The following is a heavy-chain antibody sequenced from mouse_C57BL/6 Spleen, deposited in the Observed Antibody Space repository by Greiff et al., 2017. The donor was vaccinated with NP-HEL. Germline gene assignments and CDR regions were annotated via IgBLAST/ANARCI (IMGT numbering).Heavy chain of an antibody. J-gene: IGHJ3*01. V-gene: IGHV5-17*01. CDR3: ARNSFAY. Sequence: EVQGVESGGGLVKPGGSLKLSCAASGFTFSDYGMHWVRQAPEKGLEWVAYIGSGSSTIYYADTVKGRFTISRDKAKNTRFLQMTSLRSEDTAMYYCARNSFAYWGQGTLVTVSA. CDR1: GFTFSDYG. D-gene: IGHD2-1*01. CDR2: IGSGSSTI.